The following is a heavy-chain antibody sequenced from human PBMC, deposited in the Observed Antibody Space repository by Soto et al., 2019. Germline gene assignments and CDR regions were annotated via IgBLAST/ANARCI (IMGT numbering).Heavy chain of an antibody. V-gene: IGHV4-4*02. Sequence: SLTCVVSGGSISSTNWWTWVRQTPGKGLEWIGEVYHTGSTKYNPSLKNRVTISVDKSNNQFSLNLKSVTAADTAVYYCATLPPRIVVVVLTILSWGQGTLVTVPS. CDR3: ATLPPRIVVVVLTILS. CDR1: GGSISSTNW. D-gene: IGHD2-15*01. CDR2: VYHTGST. J-gene: IGHJ4*02.